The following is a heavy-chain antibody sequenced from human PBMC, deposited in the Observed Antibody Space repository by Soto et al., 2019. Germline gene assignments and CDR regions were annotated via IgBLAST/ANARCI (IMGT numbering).Heavy chain of an antibody. CDR3: ARGDLTDV. V-gene: IGHV3-53*04. Sequence: EVQVVESGGGLVQPGGSLRLSCAASGFTVSSYYMSWVRQAPGKGLEWVSVLYTGGSTYYADSVNGRFTISRHNSENTLXXXXXXXXXXXXXXXXCARGDLTDVWGKGTTVTVSS. CDR2: LYTGGST. CDR1: GFTVSSYY. J-gene: IGHJ6*04.